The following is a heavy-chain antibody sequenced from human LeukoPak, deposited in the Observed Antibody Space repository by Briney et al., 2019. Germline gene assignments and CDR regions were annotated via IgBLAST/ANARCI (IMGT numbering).Heavy chain of an antibody. CDR2: ISGSGGTI. CDR1: GFTFSSYN. V-gene: IGHV3-48*02. CDR3: ARDGGSYYLQDGPWFDP. J-gene: IGHJ5*02. D-gene: IGHD1-26*01. Sequence: GGSLRLSCAASGFTFSSYNMNWVRQAPGKGLEWVSDISGSGGTIYYADSVKGRFTISRDNAKNSLYLQMNSLRDEDTAVYYCARDGGSYYLQDGPWFDPWGQGTLVTVSS.